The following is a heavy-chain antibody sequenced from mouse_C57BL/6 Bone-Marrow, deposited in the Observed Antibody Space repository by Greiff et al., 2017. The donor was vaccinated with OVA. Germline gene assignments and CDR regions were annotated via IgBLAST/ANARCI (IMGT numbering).Heavy chain of an antibody. CDR3: ARRGIYYDYDLSMDY. D-gene: IGHD2-4*01. J-gene: IGHJ4*01. V-gene: IGHV5-15*01. Sequence: EVKLMESGGGLVQPGGSLKLSCAASGFTFSDYGMAWVRQAPRKGPAWVAFISNLAYSIYYADTVTGRFTISRENAKNTLYLEMSSLRSEDTAMYYCARRGIYYDYDLSMDYWGQGTSVTVSS. CDR2: ISNLAYSI. CDR1: GFTFSDYG.